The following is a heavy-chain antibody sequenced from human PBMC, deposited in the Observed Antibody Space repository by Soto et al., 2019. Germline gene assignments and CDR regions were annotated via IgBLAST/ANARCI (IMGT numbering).Heavy chain of an antibody. Sequence: QVQLVQSGVEVKKPGSSVRVSCKASGDTFKNSVISWVRQAPGQGLEWMGGTIPLFGTTDYAQKFQSRLTITTDESTTTAYMEVSRLTSEDTAVYYCVAELDFGKLSVVWGQGTTVNVSS. CDR3: VAELDFGKLSVV. CDR2: TIPLFGTT. V-gene: IGHV1-69*01. D-gene: IGHD3-10*01. CDR1: GDTFKNSV. J-gene: IGHJ6*02.